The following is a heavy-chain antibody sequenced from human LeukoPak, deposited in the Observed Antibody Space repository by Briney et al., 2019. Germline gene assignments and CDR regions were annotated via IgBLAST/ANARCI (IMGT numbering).Heavy chain of an antibody. J-gene: IGHJ6*02. Sequence: VASVKVSCKASGYTFTSYAMNWVRQAPGQGLEWMGGIIPIFGTANYAQKFQGRVTITADESTSTAYMELSSLRSEDTAVYYCAIFYTVTPRQHHYGMDVWGQGTTVTVSS. CDR2: IIPIFGTA. CDR3: AIFYTVTPRQHHYGMDV. D-gene: IGHD4-11*01. V-gene: IGHV1-69*13. CDR1: GYTFTSYA.